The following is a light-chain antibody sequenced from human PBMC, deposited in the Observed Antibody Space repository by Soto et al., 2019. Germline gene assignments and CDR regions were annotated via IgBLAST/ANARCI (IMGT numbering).Light chain of an antibody. J-gene: IGLJ1*01. CDR3: SSYTSSNTEV. V-gene: IGLV2-14*03. Sequence: QSVLTQPASVSGSPGQSIAISCTGTSSDVGGYNSVSWYQQHPGKAPKLMIYNVSNRPSGVSDRFSGSKSGNTASLTISGLQAEDEADYYCSSYTSSNTEVFGTGTKVTVL. CDR2: NVS. CDR1: SSDVGGYNS.